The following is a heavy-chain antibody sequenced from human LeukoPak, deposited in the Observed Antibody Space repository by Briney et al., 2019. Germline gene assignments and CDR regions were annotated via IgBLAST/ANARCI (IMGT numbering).Heavy chain of an antibody. Sequence: GGSLRLSCAASGFTFSSYWMHWVRQAPGKGLVWVSRINSDGSSTNHADSVKGRFTISRDNAKNTLYLQMNSLRAEDTAVYYCARDSLNSGSYFDYWGQGTLVTVSS. CDR2: INSDGSST. CDR1: GFTFSSYW. CDR3: ARDSLNSGSYFDY. D-gene: IGHD1-26*01. V-gene: IGHV3-74*01. J-gene: IGHJ4*02.